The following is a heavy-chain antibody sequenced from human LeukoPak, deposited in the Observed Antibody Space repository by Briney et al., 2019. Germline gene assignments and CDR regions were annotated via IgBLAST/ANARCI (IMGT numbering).Heavy chain of an antibody. Sequence: GGSLRLSCAASGFTFDSYAMYWVRPAPGKGGEWVSGIFLSGGSAHYADSVKGRFTISRDNSKNTVYLQMDSLRAEDTATYYCAKTTTGYSSGRYPAWPIDYWGRGTLVTVSS. D-gene: IGHD2-15*01. V-gene: IGHV3-23*01. J-gene: IGHJ4*02. CDR2: IFLSGGSA. CDR3: AKTTTGYSSGRYPAWPIDY. CDR1: GFTFDSYA.